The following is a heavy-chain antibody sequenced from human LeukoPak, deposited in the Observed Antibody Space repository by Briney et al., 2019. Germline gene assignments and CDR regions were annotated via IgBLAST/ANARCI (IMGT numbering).Heavy chain of an antibody. CDR2: MNPNSGNT. V-gene: IGHV1-8*01. CDR1: GYAFTSYD. CDR3: ARVEWFGELSDY. Sequence: ASVKVSCKASGYAFTSYDINWVRQATGQGLEWMGWMNPNSGNTGYAQKFQGRVTMTRNTSMSTAYMELSSLRSEDTAVYYCARVEWFGELSDYWGQGTLVTVSS. D-gene: IGHD3-10*01. J-gene: IGHJ4*02.